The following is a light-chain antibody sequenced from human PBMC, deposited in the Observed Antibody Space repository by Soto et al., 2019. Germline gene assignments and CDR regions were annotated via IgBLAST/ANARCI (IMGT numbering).Light chain of an antibody. V-gene: IGKV4-1*01. CDR2: WAS. Sequence: DIVMTQSPDSLAVSLGERATINCKSSQSVLYSSNNKNYLAWYQQKPGQPPKLLIVWASTRESGVPDRFSGSGSGTDFTLTISSLQAEDVAVYYCQQYYSTPPTFGRGTKVEIK. J-gene: IGKJ1*01. CDR1: QSVLYSSNNKNY. CDR3: QQYYSTPPT.